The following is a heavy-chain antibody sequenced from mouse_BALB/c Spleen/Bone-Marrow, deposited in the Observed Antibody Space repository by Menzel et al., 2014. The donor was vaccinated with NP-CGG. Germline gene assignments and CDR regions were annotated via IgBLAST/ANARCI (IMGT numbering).Heavy chain of an antibody. Sequence: EVQLQQSGGGLVQPGGSLKLSCAASGFDFSRYWMSWVRQAPGKGLEWIGEINPDSSTINYTPFLKDKFIISRDNAKNTLYLQMSKVRSEDTALYYCARLGYYGAMDYWGQGTSVTVSS. J-gene: IGHJ4*01. CDR3: ARLGYYGAMDY. CDR2: INPDSSTI. V-gene: IGHV4-1*02. D-gene: IGHD1-1*01. CDR1: GFDFSRYW.